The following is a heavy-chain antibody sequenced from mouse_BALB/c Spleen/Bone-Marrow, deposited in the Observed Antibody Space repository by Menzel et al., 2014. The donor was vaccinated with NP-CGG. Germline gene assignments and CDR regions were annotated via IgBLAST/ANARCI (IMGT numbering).Heavy chain of an antibody. J-gene: IGHJ2*01. CDR1: GFTFSSYY. V-gene: IGHV5-6-2*01. CDR2: INSNGGST. CDR3: ARRYYGSSFSYFDY. D-gene: IGHD1-1*01. Sequence: EVKLMESGGGLVKLGGSLKLSCAASGFTFSSYYMSWVRQTPEKRLELVAAINSNGGSTYYPDTVKGRFTISRDNPKNTLFLQMTSLRSEDTAMYYCARRYYGSSFSYFDYWGQGTTLTVSS.